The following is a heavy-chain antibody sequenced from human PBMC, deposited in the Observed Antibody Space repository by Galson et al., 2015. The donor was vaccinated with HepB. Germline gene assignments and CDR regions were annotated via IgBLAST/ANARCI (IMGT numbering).Heavy chain of an antibody. CDR1: GFTFSSCS. J-gene: IGHJ4*02. Sequence: SLRLSCAASGFTFSSCSMNWVRQAPGKGLEWVSSISGSSTYIYYADSVRGRFTISRDNAKNSLYLQMNSLRAEDTAVYYCARDLVRGTPDYWGQGTLVTVSS. V-gene: IGHV3-21*01. CDR2: ISGSSTYI. D-gene: IGHD3-10*01. CDR3: ARDLVRGTPDY.